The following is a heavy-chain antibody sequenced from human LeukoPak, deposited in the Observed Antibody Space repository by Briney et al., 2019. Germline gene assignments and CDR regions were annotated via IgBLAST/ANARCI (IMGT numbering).Heavy chain of an antibody. V-gene: IGHV3-33*06. CDR3: AKGSHSSGYSVFDY. Sequence: GGSLRLSCAASGFTFSSYGMHWVRQAPGKGLEWVAVIWYDGSNKYYADSVKGRFTISRDNSKNTLYLQMNSLRAEDTAVYYCAKGSHSSGYSVFDYWGQGTLVTVSS. CDR2: IWYDGSNK. D-gene: IGHD3-22*01. CDR1: GFTFSSYG. J-gene: IGHJ4*02.